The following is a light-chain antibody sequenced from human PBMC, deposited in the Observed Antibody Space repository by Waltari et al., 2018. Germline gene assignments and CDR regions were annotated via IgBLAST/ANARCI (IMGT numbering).Light chain of an antibody. Sequence: DIQMTQAPSTVSASVGDTITTTCRASQSISNYLAWYQPKPGKAPKLLIYKASSSGSGVPSRFSGSGSGTEFTLTISSLQPDDFATYYCQQYNTYSSFGQGTKLEIK. J-gene: IGKJ2*03. CDR2: KAS. CDR3: QQYNTYSS. V-gene: IGKV1-5*03. CDR1: QSISNY.